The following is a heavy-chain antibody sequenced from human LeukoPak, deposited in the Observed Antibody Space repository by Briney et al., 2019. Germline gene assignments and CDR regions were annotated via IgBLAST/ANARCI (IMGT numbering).Heavy chain of an antibody. CDR2: ISGSGGST. CDR1: GFTFSSYP. CDR3: AKEMIVVVIYYFDY. V-gene: IGHV3-23*01. J-gene: IGHJ4*02. Sequence: GGSLRLSCAASGFTFSSYPMSWVRQAPGKGLDWVSAISGSGGSTYYADSVKGRFTISRDNSKNTLYLQMNSLRAEDTAVYYCAKEMIVVVIYYFDYWGQGTLVTVSS. D-gene: IGHD3-22*01.